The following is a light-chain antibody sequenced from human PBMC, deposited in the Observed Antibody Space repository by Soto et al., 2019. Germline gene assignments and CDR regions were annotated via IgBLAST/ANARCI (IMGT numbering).Light chain of an antibody. Sequence: ETVVTQSPATLSVSPGETASLSCRASQSFTRSLAWYQQKPGQAPRLLIYGASTRATGIPARFSGSGSGTEFTLTISNLQSEDFVVYYCQQYNTWPRTFGQGTKVEMK. J-gene: IGKJ1*01. CDR3: QQYNTWPRT. CDR1: QSFTRS. V-gene: IGKV3-15*01. CDR2: GAS.